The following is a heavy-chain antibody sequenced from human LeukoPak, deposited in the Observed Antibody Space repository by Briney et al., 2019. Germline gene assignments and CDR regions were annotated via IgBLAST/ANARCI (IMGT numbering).Heavy chain of an antibody. CDR1: GFTFSSYS. Sequence: PGGSLRLSCAASGFTFSSYSMNWVRQAPGKGLEWVSSISSSSSYIYYADSVKGRFTISRDNAKNSLYLQMNSLRAEDTAVYYCVKDKYYDNSAYRSGAFDIWGQGTMVTVSS. V-gene: IGHV3-21*01. CDR3: VKDKYYDNSAYRSGAFDI. D-gene: IGHD3-22*01. CDR2: ISSSSSYI. J-gene: IGHJ3*02.